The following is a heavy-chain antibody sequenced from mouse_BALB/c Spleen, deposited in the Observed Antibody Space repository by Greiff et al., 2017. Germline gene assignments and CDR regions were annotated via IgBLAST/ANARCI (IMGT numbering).Heavy chain of an antibody. CDR2: IDPSDSET. CDR3: ARWGLRYYFDY. V-gene: IGHV1-69*02. CDR1: GYTFTSYW. J-gene: IGHJ2*01. Sequence: VQLQQPGAELVKPGAPVKLSCKASGYTFTSYWMNWVKQRPGRGLEWIGRIDPSDSETHYNQKFKDKATLTVDKSSSTAYIQLSSLTSEDSAVYYCARWGLRYYFDYWGQGTTLTVSS. D-gene: IGHD2-4*01.